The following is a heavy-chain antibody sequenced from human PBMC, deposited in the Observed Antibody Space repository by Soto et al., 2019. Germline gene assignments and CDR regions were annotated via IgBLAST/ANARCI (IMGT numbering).Heavy chain of an antibody. CDR1: GGSVSSGSYY. CDR3: ARGDSSGYYYLYYYYGMDV. V-gene: IGHV4-61*01. D-gene: IGHD3-22*01. J-gene: IGHJ6*01. CDR2: IYYSGST. Sequence: QVQLQESGPGLVKPSETLSLTCTVSGGSVSSGSYYWSWIRQPPGKGLEWIGYIYYSGSTNYNPSLKSRVTISVDTSKNQFSLKLSSVTAADTAVYYCARGDSSGYYYLYYYYGMDVW.